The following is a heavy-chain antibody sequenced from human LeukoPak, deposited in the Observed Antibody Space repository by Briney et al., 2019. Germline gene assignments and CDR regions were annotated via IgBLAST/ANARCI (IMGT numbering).Heavy chain of an antibody. CDR2: IDWDDDK. Sequence: SGPTLVNPTQTLTLTCTFSGFSLSTSGMCVTWIRQPPGKALEWLARIDWDDDKYYSTSLKTRLTISKDTSKNQVVLTMTNMDPVDTATYYCARIRRDAFNLRAFDIWGQGTMVTVSS. V-gene: IGHV2-70*11. CDR3: ARIRRDAFNLRAFDI. CDR1: GFSLSTSGMC. J-gene: IGHJ3*02. D-gene: IGHD5-24*01.